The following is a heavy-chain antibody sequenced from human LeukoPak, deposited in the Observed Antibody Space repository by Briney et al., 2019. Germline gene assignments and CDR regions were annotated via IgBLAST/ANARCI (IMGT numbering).Heavy chain of an antibody. Sequence: ASVKVSCKTSRYTFTSYYMNWVRQAPGQGLEWMGMINPSGGSTSYAQKFQGRVTMTRDTSTSTVYMELNSLTSEETVLYYCARDRSPSARYFNYWGQGTLVTVSS. J-gene: IGHJ4*02. D-gene: IGHD2-15*01. CDR2: INPSGGST. CDR1: RYTFTSYY. CDR3: ARDRSPSARYFNY. V-gene: IGHV1-46*01.